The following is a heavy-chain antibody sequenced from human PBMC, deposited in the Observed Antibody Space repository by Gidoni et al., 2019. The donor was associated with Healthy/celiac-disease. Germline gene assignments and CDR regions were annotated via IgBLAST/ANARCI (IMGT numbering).Heavy chain of an antibody. CDR1: GYSFTSYW. CDR2: IYPVDPDT. Sequence: EVQLVQSGAEVKKPGESLKISCKGSGYSFTSYWIGGVRQMPGKGLGWMGIIYPVDPDTKYSPSSQGQVTISADKSISTAYRQGSSLKAPDTAMYYCGRGGRGLTFDYWGQGTLVTVSS. J-gene: IGHJ4*02. D-gene: IGHD3-10*01. CDR3: GRGGRGLTFDY. V-gene: IGHV5-51*01.